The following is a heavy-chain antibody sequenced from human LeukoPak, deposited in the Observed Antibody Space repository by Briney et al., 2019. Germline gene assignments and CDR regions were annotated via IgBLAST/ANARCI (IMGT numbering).Heavy chain of an antibody. CDR1: GFTFSNAW. D-gene: IGHD3-22*01. J-gene: IGHJ4*02. Sequence: GGSLRLSCAASGFTFSNAWMSWVRQAPGKGLEWVGRIKSKTDGGTTDYAAPVKGRFTISRDDSKNTLYLQMNSLKTEDTAVYYCTTDAKYYYDSSGYEYWGQGTLVTVSS. CDR3: TTDAKYYYDSSGYEY. CDR2: IKSKTDGGTT. V-gene: IGHV3-15*01.